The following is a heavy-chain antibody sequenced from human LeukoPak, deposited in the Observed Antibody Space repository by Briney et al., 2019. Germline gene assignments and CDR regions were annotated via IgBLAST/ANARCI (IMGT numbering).Heavy chain of an antibody. CDR1: GGSISSYY. J-gene: IGHJ3*02. CDR3: ARGPPYGSGSYWGAFDI. CDR2: VYFSGST. Sequence: SETLSLTCTVSGGSISSYYWSSVLLPPGKGLESIGCVYFSGSTNYNSSLKSRVTISVDTSKNQFSLKLNSVTAADTAVYYCARGPPYGSGSYWGAFDIWGQGTMVTVSS. V-gene: IGHV4-59*01. D-gene: IGHD3-10*01.